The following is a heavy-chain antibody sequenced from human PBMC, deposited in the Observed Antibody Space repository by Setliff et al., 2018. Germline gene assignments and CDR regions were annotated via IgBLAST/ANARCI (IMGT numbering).Heavy chain of an antibody. CDR3: TRGRQNYYYMDV. CDR2: IYTSWST. Sequence: SSETLSLTCTVSGGSMNSGSYYWSFIRQPAGKGLEWIGQIYTSWSTNYNPSLEGRVSMSVDTSKNQISLHLTSMTTADTALYYCTRGRQNYYYMDVWGKGATVTVSS. V-gene: IGHV4-61*09. J-gene: IGHJ6*03. CDR1: GGSMNSGSYY.